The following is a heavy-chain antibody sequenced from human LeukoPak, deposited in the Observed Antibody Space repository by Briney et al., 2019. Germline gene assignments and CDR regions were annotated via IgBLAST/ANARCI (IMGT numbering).Heavy chain of an antibody. Sequence: SETLSLTCTVSGGSFSSYYWSWIRQPPGKGLEWIGYIYYTGSTNYNLSLNSRVTLSVDTSKNQFSLNLSSVTAADTAVYYCARDLGPSRGFDYWGQGTLVTVSS. V-gene: IGHV4-59*01. CDR1: GGSFSSYY. D-gene: IGHD3-10*01. J-gene: IGHJ4*02. CDR2: IYYTGST. CDR3: ARDLGPSRGFDY.